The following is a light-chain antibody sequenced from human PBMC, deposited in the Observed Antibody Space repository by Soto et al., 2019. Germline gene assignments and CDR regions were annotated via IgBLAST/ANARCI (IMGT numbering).Light chain of an antibody. J-gene: IGKJ3*01. CDR1: QSISIY. V-gene: IGKV3-11*01. CDR3: QQRYNWPLT. CDR2: DAS. Sequence: EIVLTQSPATLSLSPGERATLSCRASQSISIYLAWYQQKPGQAPRLLMYDASKWPTAIPARFSGGGSGTDFTLTISSLEPEDFAVYYCQQRYNWPLTFGPGTKVDIK.